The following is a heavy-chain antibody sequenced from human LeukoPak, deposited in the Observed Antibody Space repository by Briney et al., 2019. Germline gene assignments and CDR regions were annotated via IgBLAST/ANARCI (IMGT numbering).Heavy chain of an antibody. D-gene: IGHD2-21*02. CDR1: GFTFSYYA. CDR2: ISYDGSNK. J-gene: IGHJ4*02. V-gene: IGHV3-30-3*01. CDR3: AKEWIGGRPLVVVAVH. Sequence: TGGSLRLSCAASGFTFSYYAMHWVRQAPGKGLEWVAVISYDGSNKYYADSVKGRFTISRDNSKSTLYLQMNSLRAEDAAVYYCAKEWIGGRPLVVVAVHWGQGTLVTVSS.